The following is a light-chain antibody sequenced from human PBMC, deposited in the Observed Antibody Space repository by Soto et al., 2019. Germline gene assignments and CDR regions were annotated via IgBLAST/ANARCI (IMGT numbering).Light chain of an antibody. CDR3: QQYSNWPT. CDR2: GAS. Sequence: EIVMTQSPATLSVSPGERATLSCTASQSVSSNLAWYQQKPGQAPRLLIYGASTRATGIPARFSGSGSGTEFTLTISSLQSEDLAIYYCQQYSNWPTFGQGTKVDIK. V-gene: IGKV3-15*01. J-gene: IGKJ1*01. CDR1: QSVSSN.